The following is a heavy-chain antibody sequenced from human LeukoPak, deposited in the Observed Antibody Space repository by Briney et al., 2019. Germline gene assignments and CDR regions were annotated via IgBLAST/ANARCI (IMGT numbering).Heavy chain of an antibody. V-gene: IGHV3-30*18. CDR2: ISYDGSNK. J-gene: IGHJ6*02. D-gene: IGHD3-10*01. CDR3: AKDGPHYYGSGSFYNYYGMDV. Sequence: GGSLRLSCAASEFTLSSYGMHWVRQAPGKGLEWVAVISYDGSNKYYVDSVKGRFTISRDNSKNTLYLQMNSLRAEDTAVYYCAKDGPHYYGSGSFYNYYGMDVWGQGTTVTVSS. CDR1: EFTLSSYG.